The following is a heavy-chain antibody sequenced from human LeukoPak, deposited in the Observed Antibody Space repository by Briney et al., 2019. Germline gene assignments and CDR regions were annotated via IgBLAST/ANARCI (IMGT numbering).Heavy chain of an antibody. CDR2: IYSSGST. CDR3: ARDPFITMVRGVSSAPV. V-gene: IGHV4-4*07. CDR1: GGSISNYY. Sequence: SETLSLTCTVSGGSISNYYWSWIRQPAGKGLEWIGRIYSSGSTNYSPSLQSRVTMSVDTSKNQFSLKLSSVTAADTAVYYCARDPFITMVRGVSSAPVWGQGTLVTVSS. J-gene: IGHJ4*02. D-gene: IGHD3-10*01.